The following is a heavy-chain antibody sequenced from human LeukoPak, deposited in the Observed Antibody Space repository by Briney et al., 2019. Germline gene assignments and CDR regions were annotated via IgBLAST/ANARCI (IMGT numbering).Heavy chain of an antibody. CDR1: GGTFSSYA. J-gene: IGHJ5*02. D-gene: IGHD3-9*01. CDR3: AREGRHADYDILTGSNWFDP. V-gene: IGHV1-69*01. Sequence: PGSSVKVSCKASGGTFSSYAISWVRQAPGQGLEWMGGIIPIFGTANYAQKFQGRVTITADESTSTAYMELSSLRSEDTAVYYCAREGRHADYDILTGSNWFDPWGQGTLVTVSS. CDR2: IIPIFGTA.